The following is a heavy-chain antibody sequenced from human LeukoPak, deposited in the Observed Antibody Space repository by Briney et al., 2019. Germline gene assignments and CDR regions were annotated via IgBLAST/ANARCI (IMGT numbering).Heavy chain of an antibody. CDR2: IYTSGST. D-gene: IGHD2-8*01. Sequence: SETLSLTCTVSGGSISSYYWNWIRQPAGKGLEWIGRIYTSGSTNYNPSLKSRVTMSVDASKNQFSLKLSSVTAADTAMYYCARERGRYCTDVVCSAKGYGAFDIWGQGTMVTVSS. J-gene: IGHJ3*02. V-gene: IGHV4-4*07. CDR3: ARERGRYCTDVVCSAKGYGAFDI. CDR1: GGSISSYY.